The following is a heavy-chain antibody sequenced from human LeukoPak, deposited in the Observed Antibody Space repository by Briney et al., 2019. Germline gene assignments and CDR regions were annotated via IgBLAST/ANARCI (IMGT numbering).Heavy chain of an antibody. Sequence: SVKVSCKASGGTFSSYAISWVRQAPGQGLEWMGGIIPIFGTANYALKFQGRVTITTDESTSTAYMELSSLRSEDTAVYYCARFARAYYDFWSGYPDWGQGTLVTVSS. J-gene: IGHJ4*02. CDR1: GGTFSSYA. CDR3: ARFARAYYDFWSGYPD. V-gene: IGHV1-69*05. D-gene: IGHD3-3*01. CDR2: IIPIFGTA.